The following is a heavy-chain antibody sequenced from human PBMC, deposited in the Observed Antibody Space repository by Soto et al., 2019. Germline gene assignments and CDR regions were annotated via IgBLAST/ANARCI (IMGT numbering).Heavy chain of an antibody. CDR2: IIPIFGTA. CDR1: GGTFSSYA. D-gene: IGHD2-15*01. Sequence: QVQLVQSGAEVKKPGSSVKVSCKASGGTFSSYAISWVRQAPGQGLEWMGGIIPIFGTANYAQKCHGRVTITADEATITAYMELSRLRSEYTALYYCGRGGPKGSCSGGSCQDAFEIWGQGPMVTVSS. V-gene: IGHV1-69*12. J-gene: IGHJ3*02. CDR3: GRGGPKGSCSGGSCQDAFEI.